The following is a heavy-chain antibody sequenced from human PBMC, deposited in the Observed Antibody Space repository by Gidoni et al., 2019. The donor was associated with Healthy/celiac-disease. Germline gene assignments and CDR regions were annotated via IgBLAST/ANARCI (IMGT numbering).Heavy chain of an antibody. CDR2: IKSKTDGGTT. CDR3: TTSSLEWLLYAYYFDY. Sequence: EVQLVESGGGLVKPGGSLRLSCAASGFTFRNAWMSWVRQAPGKGLEWVGSIKSKTDGGTTDYAAPVKGRFTISRDDSKNTLYLQMNSLKTEDTAVYYCTTSSLEWLLYAYYFDYWGQGTLVTVSS. J-gene: IGHJ4*02. CDR1: GFTFRNAW. D-gene: IGHD3-3*01. V-gene: IGHV3-15*01.